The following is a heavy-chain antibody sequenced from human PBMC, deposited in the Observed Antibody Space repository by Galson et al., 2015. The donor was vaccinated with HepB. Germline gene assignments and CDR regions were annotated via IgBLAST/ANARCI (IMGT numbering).Heavy chain of an antibody. Sequence: SLRLSCAASGFTFSSHAMYWVRQAPGKGLEWVATLSSDGSNKYYADSVRGQFSISRDNSNNTLSLQMNSLRPEDTAVYYCARGRGITDRYYYFYYGMDVWGQGTAVTVS. J-gene: IGHJ6*02. CDR1: GFTFSSHA. D-gene: IGHD3-16*01. CDR2: LSSDGSNK. CDR3: ARGRGITDRYYYFYYGMDV. V-gene: IGHV3-30-3*01.